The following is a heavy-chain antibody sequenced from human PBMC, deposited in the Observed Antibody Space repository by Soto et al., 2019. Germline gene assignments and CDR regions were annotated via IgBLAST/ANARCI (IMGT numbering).Heavy chain of an antibody. D-gene: IGHD3-22*01. CDR3: ARETYYYDSSGYYYRYFDY. CDR2: ISYDGSNK. J-gene: IGHJ4*02. CDR1: GFTFSSYA. Sequence: QVQLVESGGGVVQPGRSLRLSCAASGFTFSSYAMHWVRQAPGKGLEWVAVISYDGSNKHYADSVKGRFTISRDNSKNTLYLQMNSLRAEDTAVYYCARETYYYDSSGYYYRYFDYWGQGTLVTVSS. V-gene: IGHV3-30-3*01.